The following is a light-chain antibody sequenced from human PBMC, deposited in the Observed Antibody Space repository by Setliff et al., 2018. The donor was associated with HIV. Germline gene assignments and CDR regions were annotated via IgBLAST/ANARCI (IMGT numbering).Light chain of an antibody. V-gene: IGLV2-23*02. CDR2: EVN. CDR3: CSYAGSDTFVV. J-gene: IGLJ1*01. CDR1: ISDIGSYNH. Sequence: QSALAQPPSVSASPGQSIIISCTGTISDIGSYNHVSWYQQRPGTAPNLIIYEVNKRPSGVSNRFSGSKSGNAASLAISGLQADDEADYCCCSYAGSDTFVVFGTGTKVTVL.